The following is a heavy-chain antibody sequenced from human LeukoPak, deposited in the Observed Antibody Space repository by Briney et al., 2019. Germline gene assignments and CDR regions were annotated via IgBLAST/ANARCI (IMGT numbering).Heavy chain of an antibody. J-gene: IGHJ4*02. CDR2: IRYDGSNK. D-gene: IGHD6-13*01. CDR1: GFTFSSYG. CDR3: ARVGALSSSWLLY. Sequence: GGSLRLSCAASGFTFSSYGMHWVRQAPGKGLEWVAFIRYDGSNKYYADSVKGRFTISRDNSKNTLYLQMNSLRAEDTAVYFCARVGALSSSWLLYWGQGTLVTVSS. V-gene: IGHV3-30*02.